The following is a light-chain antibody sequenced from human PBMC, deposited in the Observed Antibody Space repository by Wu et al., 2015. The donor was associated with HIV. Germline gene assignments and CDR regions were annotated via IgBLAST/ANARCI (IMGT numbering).Light chain of an antibody. CDR1: QSISSNF. V-gene: IGKV3D-20*02. CDR2: ATS. Sequence: EIVLTQSPDTLSLSPGDRATLSCGASQSISSNFLAWYQQTPGRAPRLLIYATSSRATGIPARFSGSGSGTDFTLTISSLEPEDFAVYYCQQRSNWPPTLTFGGGTKVEIK. J-gene: IGKJ4*01. CDR3: QQRSNWPPTLT.